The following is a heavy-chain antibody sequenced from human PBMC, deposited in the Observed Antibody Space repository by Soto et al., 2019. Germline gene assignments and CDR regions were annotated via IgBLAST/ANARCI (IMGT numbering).Heavy chain of an antibody. CDR3: AREREAARKSDY. J-gene: IGHJ4*02. Sequence: ASVKVSCKASGYTFTSYCMSWVRQAPGQGLEWMGWISAYNGNTNYAQKLQGRVTMTTDTSTSTAYMELMSLRSDDTAVYYCAREREAARKSDYWGQGTLVTVSS. CDR2: ISAYNGNT. D-gene: IGHD6-6*01. V-gene: IGHV1-18*01. CDR1: GYTFTSYC.